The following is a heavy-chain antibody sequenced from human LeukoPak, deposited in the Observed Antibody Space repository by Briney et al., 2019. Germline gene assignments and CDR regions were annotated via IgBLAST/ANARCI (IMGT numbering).Heavy chain of an antibody. V-gene: IGHV3-48*03. J-gene: IGHJ3*02. CDR3: ARAVAATLGDAFDI. D-gene: IGHD1-26*01. Sequence: GGSLRLSCAASGFTFSSYEMNWVRQAPGKGLEWVSYISSSGSTIYYADSVKGRFTISRDNAKSSLYLQMNSLRAEDTAVYYCARAVAATLGDAFDIWGQGTMVTVSS. CDR2: ISSSGSTI. CDR1: GFTFSSYE.